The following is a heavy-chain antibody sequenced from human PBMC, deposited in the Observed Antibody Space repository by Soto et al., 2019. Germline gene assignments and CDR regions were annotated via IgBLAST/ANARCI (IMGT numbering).Heavy chain of an antibody. CDR2: IIPIFGTA. V-gene: IGHV1-69*01. D-gene: IGHD2-2*01. Sequence: QVQLVQSGAEVKKPGSAVKVSCKASGGTFSSYAISWVRQAPGQGLEWMGGIIPIFGTANYAQKFQGRVTITGDEATSTAYMGLRRLRSEDTAVYYCARGGVAAATDRFDPWGQGTLVPVSS. J-gene: IGHJ5*02. CDR3: ARGGVAAATDRFDP. CDR1: GGTFSSYA.